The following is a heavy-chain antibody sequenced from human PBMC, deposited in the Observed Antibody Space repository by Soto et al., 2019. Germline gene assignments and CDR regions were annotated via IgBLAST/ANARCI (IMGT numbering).Heavy chain of an antibody. D-gene: IGHD6-6*01. J-gene: IGHJ3*02. V-gene: IGHV4-34*01. Sequence: SETLSLTCAVYGGSFSVYYWSWIRQPPGKGLEWIGEINHSGSTNYNPSLKSRVTISVDTSKNQFSLKLSSVTAADTAVYYCARLAYSSSSRAFDIWGQGTMVTVSS. CDR1: GGSFSVYY. CDR3: ARLAYSSSSRAFDI. CDR2: INHSGST.